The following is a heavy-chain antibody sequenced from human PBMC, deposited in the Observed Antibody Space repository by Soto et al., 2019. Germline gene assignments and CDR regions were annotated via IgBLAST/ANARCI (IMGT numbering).Heavy chain of an antibody. CDR2: ISSSSSYI. J-gene: IGHJ4*02. Sequence: GGSLRLSCAASGFTFSSYSMNWVRQAPGKGLEWVSSISSSSSYIYYADSVKGRFTISRDNAKNSLYLQMNSLRAEDTAVYYCAREREYDSSGYYYGGPHPPDYWGQGTLVTVSS. CDR3: AREREYDSSGYYYGGPHPPDY. CDR1: GFTFSSYS. D-gene: IGHD3-22*01. V-gene: IGHV3-21*01.